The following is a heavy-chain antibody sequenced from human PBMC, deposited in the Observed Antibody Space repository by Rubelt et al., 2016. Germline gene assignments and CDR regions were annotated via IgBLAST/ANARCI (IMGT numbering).Heavy chain of an antibody. Sequence: VRQAPGKGLEWVSYISSSRSYIYYADSVKGRFTISRDNAKNSLYLQMNSLRAEDTAVYYCARNWGRLFYFDYWGQGTLVTVSS. D-gene: IGHD7-27*01. CDR2: ISSSRSYI. J-gene: IGHJ4*02. CDR3: ARNWGRLFYFDY. V-gene: IGHV3-21*01.